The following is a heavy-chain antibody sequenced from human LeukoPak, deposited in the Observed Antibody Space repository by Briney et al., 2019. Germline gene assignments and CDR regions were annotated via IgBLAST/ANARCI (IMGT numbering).Heavy chain of an antibody. CDR2: IYYSGST. J-gene: IGHJ4*02. V-gene: IGHV4-59*01. CDR1: GGSISSYY. D-gene: IGHD3-3*01. Sequence: PSETLSLTCTVSGGSISSYYWSWIRQPPGKGLEWIGYIYYSGSTNYNPSLKSRVTISVDTSKNQFSLKLSSVTAADTAVYYCARGFDFWSGKELWGQGTRVTVSS. CDR3: ARGFDFWSGKEL.